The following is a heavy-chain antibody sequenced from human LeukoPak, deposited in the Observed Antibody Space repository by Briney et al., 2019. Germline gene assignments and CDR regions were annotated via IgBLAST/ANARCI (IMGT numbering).Heavy chain of an antibody. Sequence: SETLSLTCTVSGGSISSYYWSWIRLPPGKGLEWIGYIYYSGSTNYNPSLKSRVTISVDTSKSQFSLKLSSVTAADTAVYYCARSLTGYYAYYFDYWGQGTLVTVSS. CDR1: GGSISSYY. V-gene: IGHV4-59*01. CDR3: ARSLTGYYAYYFDY. D-gene: IGHD3-9*01. J-gene: IGHJ4*02. CDR2: IYYSGST.